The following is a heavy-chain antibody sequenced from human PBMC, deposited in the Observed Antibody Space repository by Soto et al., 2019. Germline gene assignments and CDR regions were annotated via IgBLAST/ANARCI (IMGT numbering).Heavy chain of an antibody. Sequence: GASVQVSCKASGGTFSSYAISWVRQAPGQGLEWMGGIIPIFGTANYAQKFQGRVTITADESTSTAYMELSSLRSEDTAVYYCARDNIVATVPHNWFDPWGQGTLVTVSS. CDR2: IIPIFGTA. D-gene: IGHD5-12*01. CDR1: GGTFSSYA. CDR3: ARDNIVATVPHNWFDP. J-gene: IGHJ5*02. V-gene: IGHV1-69*13.